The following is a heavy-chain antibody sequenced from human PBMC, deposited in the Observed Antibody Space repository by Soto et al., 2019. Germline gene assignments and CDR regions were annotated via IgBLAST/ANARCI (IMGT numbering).Heavy chain of an antibody. V-gene: IGHV1-46*03. CDR2: INPSGGST. CDR3: ASAYRYSSSWYPWSY. Sequence: GASVKVSCKASGYTFTSDYMHWVRQAPGQGLEWMGIINPSGGSTSYAQKFQGRVTMTRDTSTSTVYMELSSLRSEDTAVYYCASAYRYSSSWYPWSYWGQGTLVTVSS. J-gene: IGHJ4*02. CDR1: GYTFTSDY. D-gene: IGHD6-13*01.